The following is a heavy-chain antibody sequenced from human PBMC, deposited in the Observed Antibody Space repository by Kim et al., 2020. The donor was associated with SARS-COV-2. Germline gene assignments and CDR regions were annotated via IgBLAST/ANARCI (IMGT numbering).Heavy chain of an antibody. Sequence: GGSLRLSCAASGFTFSSYGMHWVRQAPGKGLEWVAVIWYDGSNKYYADSVKGRFTISRDNSKNTLYLQMNSLRAEDTAVYYCARDFGPQWDFELWGRGTLVTVSS. V-gene: IGHV3-33*01. CDR2: IWYDGSNK. CDR3: ARDFGPQWDFEL. CDR1: GFTFSSYG. D-gene: IGHD3-10*01. J-gene: IGHJ2*01.